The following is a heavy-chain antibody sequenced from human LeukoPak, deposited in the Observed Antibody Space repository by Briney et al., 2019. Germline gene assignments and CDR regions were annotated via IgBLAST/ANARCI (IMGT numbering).Heavy chain of an antibody. V-gene: IGHV4-39*01. CDR1: GGSISSSSYY. CDR3: ARLDNTPGFRFLEWLLFDY. CDR2: IYYSGST. Sequence: PSETLSLTCTVSGGSISSSSYYWGWIRQPPGKGLEWIGSIYYSGSTYYNPSLKSRVTISVDTSKNQFSLKLSSVTAADTAVYYCARLDNTPGFRFLEWLLFDYWGQGTLVTVSS. D-gene: IGHD3-3*01. J-gene: IGHJ4*02.